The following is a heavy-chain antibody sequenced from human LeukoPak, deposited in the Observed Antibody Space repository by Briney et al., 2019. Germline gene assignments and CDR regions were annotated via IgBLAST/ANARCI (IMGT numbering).Heavy chain of an antibody. CDR1: GYTFTSYY. CDR2: INPSGGST. Sequence: GALVKVSCKASGYTFTSYYMHWVRQAPGQGLEWMGIINPSGGSTSYAQKFQGRVTMTRDTSTSTVYMELSSLRSEDTAVYYCASGGNGVVISGYWGQGTLVTVSS. CDR3: ASGGNGVVISGY. V-gene: IGHV1-46*01. D-gene: IGHD3-3*01. J-gene: IGHJ4*02.